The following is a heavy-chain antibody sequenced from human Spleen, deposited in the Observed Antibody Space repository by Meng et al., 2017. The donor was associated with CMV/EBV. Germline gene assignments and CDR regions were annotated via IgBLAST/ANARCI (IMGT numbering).Heavy chain of an antibody. CDR2: ISSEGRST. Sequence: GESLKISCTASGFTFSSYAMSWVRQAPGKGLVWVSRISSEGRSTSYADSVKGRFTISRDNAKNTLYLQMNSLRDEDTAVYYCARETRKDFWSGYYFGGMDVWGQGTTVTVSS. V-gene: IGHV3-74*01. CDR1: GFTFSSYA. J-gene: IGHJ6*02. D-gene: IGHD3-3*01. CDR3: ARETRKDFWSGYYFGGMDV.